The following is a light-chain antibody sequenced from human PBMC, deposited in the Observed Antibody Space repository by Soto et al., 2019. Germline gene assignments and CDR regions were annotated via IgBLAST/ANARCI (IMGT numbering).Light chain of an antibody. CDR3: QQYHSYYT. CDR2: GAS. J-gene: IGKJ2*01. V-gene: IGKV3-15*01. CDR1: QSVDIS. Sequence: EIVLTQSPATLSVSPGERVILSCRASQSVDISLAWYQQKPGQAPRFLIYGASTRATDMPGTFSGRGSGTEFTLTITSLRPEDFATYYCQQYHSYYTFGQGTKVDIK.